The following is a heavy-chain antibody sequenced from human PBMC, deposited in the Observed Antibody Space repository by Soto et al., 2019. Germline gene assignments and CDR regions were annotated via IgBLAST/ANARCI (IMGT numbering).Heavy chain of an antibody. J-gene: IGHJ5*02. CDR1: GYTFTSYG. Sequence: QVQLEQSGAEVKKPGASVKVSCKASGYTFTSYGISWVRQAPGQGLEWMGRISAYNGNTNYAQKLQGRVTMTTDTTTSTAYRGLRSLRSDDTAVYYCARVVGALGHGFDPWGQGTLVTVSS. V-gene: IGHV1-18*01. D-gene: IGHD1-26*01. CDR3: ARVVGALGHGFDP. CDR2: ISAYNGNT.